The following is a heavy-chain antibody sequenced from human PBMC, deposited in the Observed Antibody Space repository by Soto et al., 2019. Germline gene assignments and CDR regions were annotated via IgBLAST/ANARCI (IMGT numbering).Heavy chain of an antibody. Sequence: PGGSLRLSCAASGFTFTSYWMHWVRQAPGMGLEWVANIKQDGSEIFYVDSVKGRFTISRDNAKNSLYLQMDSLRVEDTAIYFCVKNLGSPGDSWGQGTLVTVSS. CDR3: VKNLGSPGDS. D-gene: IGHD2-15*01. CDR1: GFTFTSYW. J-gene: IGHJ4*02. V-gene: IGHV3-7*03. CDR2: IKQDGSEI.